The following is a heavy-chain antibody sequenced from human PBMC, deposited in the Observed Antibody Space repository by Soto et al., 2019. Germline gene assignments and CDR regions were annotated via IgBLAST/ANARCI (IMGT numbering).Heavy chain of an antibody. J-gene: IGHJ5*02. CDR3: ARHAASAAAGTVWFDP. CDR2: IYFSGNT. CDR1: GGSFSGYY. Sequence: PSETLSLTCAVYGGSFSGYYWSWIRQPPGKGLEWIGEIYFSGNTYYNPSLKSRITISVDTSKNQFSLKLSSVTAADTAVYYCARHAASAAAGTVWFDPWGQGTLVTVSS. D-gene: IGHD6-13*01. V-gene: IGHV4-34*01.